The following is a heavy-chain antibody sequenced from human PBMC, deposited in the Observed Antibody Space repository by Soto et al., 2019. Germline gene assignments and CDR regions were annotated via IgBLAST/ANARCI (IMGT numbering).Heavy chain of an antibody. V-gene: IGHV3-7*01. D-gene: IGHD1-26*01. CDR1: GITFGSRA. Sequence: GGSLRLSCVASGITFGSRAMSWVRQAPGEGLEWVSTINDDGSEEYYLDSVRGRFTISRDNAKNSLFLHMNSLTTEDTAVYFCARELIVGPAEYFQDWGQGTRVTVSS. CDR3: ARELIVGPAEYFQD. CDR2: INDDGSEE. J-gene: IGHJ1*01.